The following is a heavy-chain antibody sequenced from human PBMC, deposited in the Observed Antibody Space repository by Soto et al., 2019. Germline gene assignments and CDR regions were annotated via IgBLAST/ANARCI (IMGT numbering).Heavy chain of an antibody. CDR1: GYTFTGYY. Sequence: QVQLVQSGAEVKKPGASVKVSCKASGYTFTGYYMHWVRQAPGQGLEWMGWINPNSGGTNNAQKFQGRVTMTRDTSISTAYMELSRLRSDDTAVYYCLIAVAGTGPFDYWGQGTLVTVSS. CDR3: LIAVAGTGPFDY. J-gene: IGHJ4*02. V-gene: IGHV1-2*02. CDR2: INPNSGGT. D-gene: IGHD6-19*01.